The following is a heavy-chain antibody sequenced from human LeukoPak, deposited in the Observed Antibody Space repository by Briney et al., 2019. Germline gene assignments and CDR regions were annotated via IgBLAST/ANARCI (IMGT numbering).Heavy chain of an antibody. CDR2: INTNTGNP. V-gene: IGHV7-4-1*02. CDR3: ARDHVKLTSSFHPFDAFDV. J-gene: IGHJ3*01. CDR1: GYTFTSYA. D-gene: IGHD2-2*01. Sequence: ASVKVSCKASGYTFTSYAMNWVRQAPGQGLEWMGWINTNTGNPTYAQGFTGRFVFSLGTSVSTAYLQISSLKAEDTAVYYCARDHVKLTSSFHPFDAFDVWGQGTLVTVSS.